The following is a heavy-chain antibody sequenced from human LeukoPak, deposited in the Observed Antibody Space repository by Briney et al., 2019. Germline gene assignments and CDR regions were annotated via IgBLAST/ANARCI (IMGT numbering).Heavy chain of an antibody. CDR1: GFTFTNYW. J-gene: IGHJ4*02. CDR2: LPPDELDI. V-gene: IGHV3-74*01. CDR3: ARKTMIVVLYYFDY. D-gene: IGHD3-22*01. Sequence: GGSLRLSCAASGFTFTNYWMHWVRQAPGMGLVWVSRLPPDELDIIYADSVKGRFTVSRDNAKNTVYLQMNSLRAEDTAVYYCARKTMIVVLYYFDYWGQGTLVTVSS.